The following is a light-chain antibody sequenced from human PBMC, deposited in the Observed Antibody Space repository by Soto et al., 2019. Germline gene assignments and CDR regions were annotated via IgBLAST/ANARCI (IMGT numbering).Light chain of an antibody. Sequence: QSALTQPASVSGSPGQWITISCTGTSSDVGGYNYVSWYQQHPGKPPRLMIYEVSNRPSGVSNRFSGSKSGNTASLTSSGLQAEDEADYYCSSYTSNITRVFGGGTTLTVL. CDR3: SSYTSNITRV. V-gene: IGLV2-14*01. CDR2: EVS. CDR1: SSDVGGYNY. J-gene: IGLJ3*02.